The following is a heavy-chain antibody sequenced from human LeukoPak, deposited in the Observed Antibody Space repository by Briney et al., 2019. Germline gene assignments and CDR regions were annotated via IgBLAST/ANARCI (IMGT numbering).Heavy chain of an antibody. D-gene: IGHD6-19*01. Sequence: ASVKVSCKASGYTFTGYYMHWVRQAPGQGLEWMGWINPNSGGTNYAQKFQGRVTMTRDTSISTAYMELSRLRSDDTAVYYCASGHSSGWYWVSGAFDIWGQGTMVTVSS. CDR3: ASGHSSGWYWVSGAFDI. V-gene: IGHV1-2*02. CDR2: INPNSGGT. CDR1: GYTFTGYY. J-gene: IGHJ3*02.